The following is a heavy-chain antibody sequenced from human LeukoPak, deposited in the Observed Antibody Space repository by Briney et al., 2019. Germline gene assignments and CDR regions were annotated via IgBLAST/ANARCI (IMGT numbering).Heavy chain of an antibody. CDR2: IKSKTDGGTT. J-gene: IGHJ4*02. CDR1: GSTLSNAW. D-gene: IGHD4-23*01. V-gene: IGHV3-15*01. CDR3: TAPTYGGGY. Sequence: PGGSLRLSCADSGSTLSNAWMSWVRQAPGKGLEWVGRIKSKTDGGTTDYAAPVKGRFTISRDGSKNTVYLQMNSLKTEDTAMYYCTAPTYGGGYWGQGTLVTVSS.